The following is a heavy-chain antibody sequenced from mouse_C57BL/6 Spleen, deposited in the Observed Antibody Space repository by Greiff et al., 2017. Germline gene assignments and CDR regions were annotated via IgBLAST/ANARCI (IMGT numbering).Heavy chain of an antibody. V-gene: IGHV1-7*01. Sequence: QVQLQQSGAELAKPGASVKLSCKASGYTFTNYWMHWVKQRPGQGLEWIGYINPSSGYTKYNQKFKDKATLTADKSSSTAYMQLSSLTYEDSAVYCCARSVYSNYDFDYWGQGTTLTVSS. J-gene: IGHJ2*01. CDR3: ARSVYSNYDFDY. D-gene: IGHD2-5*01. CDR1: GYTFTNYW. CDR2: INPSSGYT.